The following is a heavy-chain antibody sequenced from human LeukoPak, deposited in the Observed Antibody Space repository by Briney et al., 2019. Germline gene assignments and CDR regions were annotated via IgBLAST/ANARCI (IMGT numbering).Heavy chain of an antibody. Sequence: GGALRLSCTGSGFTFSNYAVAWVRQAPGKGLEWVSSSTSSGNTYYADSVQGRFTVSRDNSKSTLYMQMTSLRAEDTAVYYCAKGDYGDCYWGQGTLVTVSS. D-gene: IGHD4-17*01. CDR2: STSSGNT. CDR1: GFTFSNYA. J-gene: IGHJ4*02. V-gene: IGHV3-23*01. CDR3: AKGDYGDCY.